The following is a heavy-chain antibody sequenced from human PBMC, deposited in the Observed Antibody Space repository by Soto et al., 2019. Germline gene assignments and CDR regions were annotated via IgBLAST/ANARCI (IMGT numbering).Heavy chain of an antibody. CDR2: IYYSGST. V-gene: IGHV4-31*03. D-gene: IGHD3-22*01. CDR1: GGSISSDGYY. Sequence: QVQLQESGPGLVKPSQTLSLTCTVSGGSISSDGYYWSWIRQHPGKGLERIGYIYYSGSTYYNPSLKSRVTISRDTSKNQFSLKLSSVTAADTAVYYCARSRYYDSSGVDYWGQGTLVTVSS. CDR3: ARSRYYDSSGVDY. J-gene: IGHJ4*02.